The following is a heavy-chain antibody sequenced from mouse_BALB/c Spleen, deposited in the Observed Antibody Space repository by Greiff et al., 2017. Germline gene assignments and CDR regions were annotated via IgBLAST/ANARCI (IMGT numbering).Heavy chain of an antibody. D-gene: IGHD2-1*01. J-gene: IGHJ1*01. CDR1: GFTFSDYY. Sequence: EVKLVESGGGLVKPGGSLKLSCAASGFTFSDYYMYWVRQTPEKRLEWVATISDGGSYTYYPDSVKGRFTISRDNAKNNLYLQMSSLKSEDTAMYYCARGGGKDWYFDVWGAGTTVTVSS. V-gene: IGHV5-4*02. CDR2: ISDGGSYT. CDR3: ARGGGKDWYFDV.